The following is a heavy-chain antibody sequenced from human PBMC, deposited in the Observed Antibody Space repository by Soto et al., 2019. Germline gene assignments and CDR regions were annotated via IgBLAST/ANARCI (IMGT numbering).Heavy chain of an antibody. CDR2: VSHDGSAT. CDR3: ARNRDGDSGWPDNFDY. V-gene: IGHV3-30*03. D-gene: IGHD4-17*01. Sequence: QVQLLESGGGVVQPGRSLRLSCVASGFTFTDSGMHWVRQTQGKGLEWVAFVSHDGSATSYADSVKGRFTISRDISTNTLHLQMNSLIPEDTAVYYCARNRDGDSGWPDNFDYWGQGTLVTVSS. J-gene: IGHJ4*02. CDR1: GFTFTDSG.